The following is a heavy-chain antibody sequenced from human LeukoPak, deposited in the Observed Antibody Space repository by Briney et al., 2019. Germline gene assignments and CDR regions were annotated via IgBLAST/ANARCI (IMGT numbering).Heavy chain of an antibody. CDR3: ASSGAGGWSPYY. V-gene: IGHV4-59*01. CDR2: IYYSGGT. CDR1: GGSISSYY. J-gene: IGHJ4*02. D-gene: IGHD6-19*01. Sequence: SETLSLTCTVSGGSISSYYWSWIRQPPGKGLEWIGYIYYSGGTNYNPSLKSRVTISVDTSKNQFSLKLSSVTAADTAVYYCASSGAGGWSPYYWGQGTLVTVSS.